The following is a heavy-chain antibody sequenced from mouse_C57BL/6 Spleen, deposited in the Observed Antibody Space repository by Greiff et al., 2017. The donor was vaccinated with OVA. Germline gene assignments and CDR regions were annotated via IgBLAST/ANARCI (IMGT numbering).Heavy chain of an antibody. V-gene: IGHV6-6*01. CDR2: IRNKANNHAT. CDR3: TRSTMVTTGRFAY. D-gene: IGHD2-2*01. J-gene: IGHJ3*01. Sequence: EVKLMESGGGLVQPGGSMKLSCAASGFTFSDAWMDWVRQSPEKGLEWVAEIRNKANNHATYYAESVKGRFTISRDDSKSSVYLQMNSLRAEDTGIYYCTRSTMVTTGRFAYWGQGTLVTVSA. CDR1: GFTFSDAW.